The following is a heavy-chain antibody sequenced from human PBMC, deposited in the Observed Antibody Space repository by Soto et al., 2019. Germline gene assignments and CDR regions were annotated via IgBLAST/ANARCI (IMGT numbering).Heavy chain of an antibody. D-gene: IGHD4-17*01. V-gene: IGHV3-33*01. CDR1: GFTLSSYG. CDR2: IWYDGSSK. Sequence: QVQLVESGGGVVPPGRSLRLSCVASGFTLSSYGMRWVRQAPGKGLEWVAVIWYDGSSKYYADFVKGRFTISRDNSKNTLYLQMNSLRAEDTAVYYCVREGLGDDYCDYGSLLGYFDLWGRGTLVTVSS. J-gene: IGHJ2*01. CDR3: VREGLGDDYCDYGSLLGYFDL.